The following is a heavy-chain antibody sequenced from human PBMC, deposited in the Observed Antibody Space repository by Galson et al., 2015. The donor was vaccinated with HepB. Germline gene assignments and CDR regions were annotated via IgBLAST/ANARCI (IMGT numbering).Heavy chain of an antibody. Sequence: SLRLSCAASGFTFSDYYMSWIRQAPGKGLEWVSYISSSSSYTNYADSVKGRFTISRDNAKNPLYLQMNSLRAEDTAVYYCAVVDTAMSQSSLDYWGQGTLVTVSS. CDR3: AVVDTAMSQSSLDY. CDR2: ISSSSSYT. CDR1: GFTFSDYY. V-gene: IGHV3-11*06. D-gene: IGHD5-18*01. J-gene: IGHJ4*02.